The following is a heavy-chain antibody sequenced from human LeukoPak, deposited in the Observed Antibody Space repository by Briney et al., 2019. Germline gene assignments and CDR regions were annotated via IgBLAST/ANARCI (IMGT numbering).Heavy chain of an antibody. Sequence: GGSLRLSCAASGFTFSSYWMHWVRQAPGKGLVWVSRINSDGSTTTYADSVTGRFAISRDNAKSTMYLQMNSLRAEDTAVYYCARETATVTSRFDYWGQGTLVTVSS. CDR1: GFTFSSYW. J-gene: IGHJ4*01. CDR2: INSDGSTT. CDR3: ARETATVTSRFDY. D-gene: IGHD4-17*01. V-gene: IGHV3-74*01.